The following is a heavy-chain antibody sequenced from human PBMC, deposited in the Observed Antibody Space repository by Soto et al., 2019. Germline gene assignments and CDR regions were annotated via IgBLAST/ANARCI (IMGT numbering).Heavy chain of an antibody. D-gene: IGHD3-22*01. V-gene: IGHV4-30-4*01. CDR2: IYYSGST. CDR1: GGSISSGDYY. J-gene: IGHJ3*02. CDR3: ARSNYYDSSGYRIDAFDI. Sequence: SETLSLTCTVSGGSISSGDYYWSWIRQPPGKGLEWIGYIYYSGSTYYNPSLKSRVTISVDTSKNQFSLKLSSVTAADTAVYYCARSNYYDSSGYRIDAFDIWGQGTMVTVS.